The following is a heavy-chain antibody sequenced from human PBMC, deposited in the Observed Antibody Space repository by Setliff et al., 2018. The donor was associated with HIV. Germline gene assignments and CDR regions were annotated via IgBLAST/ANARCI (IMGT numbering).Heavy chain of an antibody. CDR2: INPNNGGT. V-gene: IGHV1-2*06. CDR3: AKPRVFDSFDV. D-gene: IGHD6-6*01. Sequence: ASVKVSCKALTFLVTGYNIHWVRLAPGHGPEWLGRINPNNGGTDYAQKFQGRVTMSLDTSTNTVYLELKGLTSDDTAVYYCAKPRVFDSFDVWGPGTVVTVSS. CDR1: TFLVTGYN. J-gene: IGHJ3*01.